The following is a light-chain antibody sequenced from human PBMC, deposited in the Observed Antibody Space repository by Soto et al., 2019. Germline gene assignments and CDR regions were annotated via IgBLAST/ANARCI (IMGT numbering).Light chain of an antibody. V-gene: IGLV1-40*01. CDR3: QSYDSTLTAVV. CDR1: TSNIGAGYD. J-gene: IGLJ2*01. Sequence: QSVLTQPPSVSGAPGQRVTISCTGTTSNIGAGYDAHWYQQFPGTAPKLLIYGNNNRPSGVPDRFSGSKSGTSASLAITGLQAEDEADYFCQSYDSTLTAVVFGGGTQLTVL. CDR2: GNN.